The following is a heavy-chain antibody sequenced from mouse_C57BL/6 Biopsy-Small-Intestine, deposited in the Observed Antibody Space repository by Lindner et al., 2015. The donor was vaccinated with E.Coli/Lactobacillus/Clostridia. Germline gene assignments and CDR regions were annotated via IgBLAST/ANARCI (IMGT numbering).Heavy chain of an antibody. J-gene: IGHJ1*01. V-gene: IGHV1-79*01. D-gene: IGHD1-1*01. CDR1: GYTFTNFI. CDR2: ISVYNGNA. CDR3: ARAFGLLRVSYGMDV. Sequence: SVKVSCKASGYTFTNFIINWVRQAPGQGLEWMGWISVYNGNANYAQKFQGRVTMTTDTSTNTAYMELRSLTSDDTAVYFCARAFGLLRVSYGMDVWGHGTTVTVSS.